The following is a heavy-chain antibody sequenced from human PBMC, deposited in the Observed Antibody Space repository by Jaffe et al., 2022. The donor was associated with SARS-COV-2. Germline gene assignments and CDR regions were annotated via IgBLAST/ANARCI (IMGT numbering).Heavy chain of an antibody. D-gene: IGHD3-3*01. CDR2: IYYSGST. V-gene: IGHV4-39*01. Sequence: QLQLQESGPGLVKPSETLSLTCTVSGGSISSSSYYWGWIRQPPGKGLEWIGSIYYSGSTYYNPSLKSRVTISVDTSKNQFSLKLSSVTAADTAVYYCARSRGVYDFWSGSNWGQGTLVTVSS. J-gene: IGHJ4*02. CDR1: GGSISSSSYY. CDR3: ARSRGVYDFWSGSN.